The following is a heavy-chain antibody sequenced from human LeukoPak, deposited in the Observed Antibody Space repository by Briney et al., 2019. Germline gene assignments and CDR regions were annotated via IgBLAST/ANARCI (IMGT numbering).Heavy chain of an antibody. D-gene: IGHD3-10*01. V-gene: IGHV1-69*13. CDR3: GRLTYYYGSGSYRHYYGMDV. CDR2: LIPMFGTP. J-gene: IGHJ6*02. Sequence: SVKVSCKASGGTFISYAISWVRQAPGQGLEWMGGLIPMFGTPNYAQKFQGRVTITADESTSTAYMELSSLRSEDTAVYYCGRLTYYYGSGSYRHYYGMDVWGQGTTVTVSS. CDR1: GGTFISYA.